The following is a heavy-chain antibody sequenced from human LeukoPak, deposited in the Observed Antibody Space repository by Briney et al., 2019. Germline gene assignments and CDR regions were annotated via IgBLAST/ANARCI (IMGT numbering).Heavy chain of an antibody. D-gene: IGHD1-26*01. Sequence: PGGSLRLSCVASGFTFKKYVMNWVRQAPGKGLEWLATIYGSGVSISYADSVKGRFTIPRDNSNNTLYLQMNSLRAEDTAMYYCAKDLGWELPAEAYWGQGILVTVSS. J-gene: IGHJ4*02. V-gene: IGHV3-23*01. CDR2: IYGSGVSI. CDR3: AKDLGWELPAEAY. CDR1: GFTFKKYV.